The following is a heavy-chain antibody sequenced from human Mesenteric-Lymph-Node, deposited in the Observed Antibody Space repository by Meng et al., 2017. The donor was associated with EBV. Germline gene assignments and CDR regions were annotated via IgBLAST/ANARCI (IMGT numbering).Heavy chain of an antibody. D-gene: IGHD3-10*01. J-gene: IGHJ4*02. CDR1: GYTFSTYG. V-gene: IGHV1-18*01. Sequence: QIQLVQFGTAVKRPXXSVKLSCKASGYTFSTYGIFWIRQAPGQGLEWMGWISAYDAKTNYPQKFQGRVTMTTDTSTSTAYMELRSLTSDDTAVYYCARPRGTGYYLDYWGQGTLVSVSS. CDR2: ISAYDAKT. CDR3: ARPRGTGYYLDY.